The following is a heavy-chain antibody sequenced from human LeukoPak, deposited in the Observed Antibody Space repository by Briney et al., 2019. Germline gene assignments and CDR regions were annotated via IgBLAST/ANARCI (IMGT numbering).Heavy chain of an antibody. Sequence: SSETLSLTCAVYGGSFSTYYWSWIRQPPGKGLEWIGQINHSGRTNYNPSLKSRVTISVDTSKNQFSLKLSSVTAADTAVYYCARMAYSGSYYVNAFDIWGQGTMVTLSS. D-gene: IGHD1-26*01. CDR3: ARMAYSGSYYVNAFDI. CDR2: INHSGRT. J-gene: IGHJ3*02. V-gene: IGHV4-34*01. CDR1: GGSFSTYY.